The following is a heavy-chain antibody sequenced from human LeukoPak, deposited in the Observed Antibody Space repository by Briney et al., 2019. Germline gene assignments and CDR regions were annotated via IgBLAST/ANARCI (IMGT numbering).Heavy chain of an antibody. D-gene: IGHD3-22*01. CDR2: INPNSGGT. CDR3: ARADYYDSSGYPHDAFDI. J-gene: IGHJ3*02. Sequence: GASVKVSCKASGYTFTGYYMHWVRQAPGQGLEWMGWINPNSGGTNYAQKFQGRVTMTRDTSISTAYMELSRLRSDDTAVYYCARADYYDSSGYPHDAFDIWGQGTMVTVSS. CDR1: GYTFTGYY. V-gene: IGHV1-2*02.